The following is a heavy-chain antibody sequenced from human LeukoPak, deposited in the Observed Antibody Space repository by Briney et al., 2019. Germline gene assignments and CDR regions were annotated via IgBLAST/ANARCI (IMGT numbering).Heavy chain of an antibody. J-gene: IGHJ4*02. Sequence: SETLSLTCTVSGGSMRGHYWSWIRQPPGKGLEWMGYIYYSGGTSFNPSLKSRVTISVDTSKNQFSLRLSSVTAADTAVYYCARVGLYSASWSYFDDWGQGTLVIVSS. CDR3: ARVGLYSASWSYFDD. CDR1: GGSMRGHY. CDR2: IYYSGGT. D-gene: IGHD6-13*01. V-gene: IGHV4-59*11.